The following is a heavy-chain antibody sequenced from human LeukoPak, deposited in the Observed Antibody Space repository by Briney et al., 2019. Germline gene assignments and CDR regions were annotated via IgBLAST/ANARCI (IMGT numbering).Heavy chain of an antibody. J-gene: IGHJ4*02. CDR3: ARAAHYSDTSGYYHFDY. CDR1: GYSISSGYY. V-gene: IGHV4-38-2*02. CDR2: IFHSGST. Sequence: SETLSLTCTVSGYSISSGYYWGWIRQPPGKGLEWIGSIFHSGSTYYNPSLKSRVTISVDTSKNQFSLKLISVTAADTAVFYCARAAHYSDTSGYYHFDYWGQGTLVTVSS. D-gene: IGHD3-22*01.